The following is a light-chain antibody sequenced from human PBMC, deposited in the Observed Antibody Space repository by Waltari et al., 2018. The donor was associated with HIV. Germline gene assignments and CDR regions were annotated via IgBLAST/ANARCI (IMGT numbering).Light chain of an antibody. CDR1: QTISNY. Sequence: DIQMTQSPSSLSASVGDRVVISCRASQTISNYLNWYQQKPGKSPKLLIYSASALISGVPARFSGGGSGTDFTLAINNLQPEDFATYYCQQSSDTPYTFGLGTKVEIK. CDR3: QQSSDTPYT. CDR2: SAS. V-gene: IGKV1-39*01. J-gene: IGKJ2*01.